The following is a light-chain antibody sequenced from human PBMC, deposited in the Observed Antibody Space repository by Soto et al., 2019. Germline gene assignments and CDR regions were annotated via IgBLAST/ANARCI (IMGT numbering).Light chain of an antibody. Sequence: QSALTQPASVSGSPGQSITISCTGTSSDIGAYNYVSWYQQHPGKAPKLLIYGLTNRPSGVSNRLSGSKSGNTASLTISGLQAEDDADYYCSSYTTSLTLVFGGGTKVTVL. J-gene: IGLJ3*02. CDR2: GLT. CDR3: SSYTTSLTLV. CDR1: SSDIGAYNY. V-gene: IGLV2-14*01.